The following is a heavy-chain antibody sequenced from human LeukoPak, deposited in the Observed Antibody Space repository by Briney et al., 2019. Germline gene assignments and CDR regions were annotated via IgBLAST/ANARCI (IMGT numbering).Heavy chain of an antibody. J-gene: IGHJ4*02. Sequence: GRSLRLSCAASGFTFSSYAMHWVRQAPGEGLEWVAVISYDGSNKYYADSVKGRFTISRDNSKNTLYLQMNSLRAEDTAVYYCARGPYDSSGYYVYWGQGTLVTVSS. D-gene: IGHD3-22*01. CDR2: ISYDGSNK. V-gene: IGHV3-30-3*01. CDR3: ARGPYDSSGYYVY. CDR1: GFTFSSYA.